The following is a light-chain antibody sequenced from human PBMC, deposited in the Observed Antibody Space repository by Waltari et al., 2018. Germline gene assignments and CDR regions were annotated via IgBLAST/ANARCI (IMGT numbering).Light chain of an antibody. J-gene: IGKJ1*01. CDR3: MQAIRTPRT. V-gene: IGKV2-28*01. Sequence: DVVMTQSPLSLPVTTGEPASISGRSSESLLHSNGNTYLAWYLQKPGQSPQLLIYLGFTRASGVPDRFSGSGSGTDFTLKISRVEAEDVGIYYCMQAIRTPRTFAQGTKVEIK. CDR1: ESLLHSNGNTY. CDR2: LGF.